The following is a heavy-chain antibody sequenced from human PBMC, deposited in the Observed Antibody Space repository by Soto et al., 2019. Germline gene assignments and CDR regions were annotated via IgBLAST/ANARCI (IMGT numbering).Heavy chain of an antibody. CDR2: ISTNGRSK. V-gene: IGHV3-48*02. D-gene: IGHD3-10*01. CDR3: VRDRDLRDYYGMDV. Sequence: PGGSLRLSCAGSGFAFSTYMMNWVRHAPGKGLEWIADISTNGRSKSYAASVRGRFTISRDYTKNSMYLQMNSLRDDDTAVYYCVRDRDLRDYYGMDVWGQGTTVTVSS. J-gene: IGHJ6*02. CDR1: GFAFSTYM.